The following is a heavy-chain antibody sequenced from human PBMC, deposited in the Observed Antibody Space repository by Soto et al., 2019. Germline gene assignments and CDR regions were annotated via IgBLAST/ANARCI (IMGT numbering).Heavy chain of an antibody. CDR2: IRSKAYGGTT. Sequence: GGSLRLSCTASGFTFGDYAMSWFRQAPGKGLEWVGFIRSKAYGGTTEYAASVKGRITISRDDSKSIAYLQMNSLKTEDTAVYYCTRDSVAGTQDFDYWGQGTLVTVSS. CDR1: GFTFGDYA. V-gene: IGHV3-49*03. D-gene: IGHD6-19*01. CDR3: TRDSVAGTQDFDY. J-gene: IGHJ4*02.